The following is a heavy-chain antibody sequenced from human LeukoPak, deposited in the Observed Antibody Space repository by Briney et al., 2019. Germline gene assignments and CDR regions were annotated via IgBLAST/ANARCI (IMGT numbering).Heavy chain of an antibody. D-gene: IGHD6-13*01. CDR1: GFTFSSYG. J-gene: IGHJ4*02. Sequence: RGRSLRLSCAASGFTFSSYGMHWVRQAPGKGLEWVAVISYDGSNKYYADSVKGRFTISRDNSKNTLYLQMNSLRAEDTAVYYCAKDSQQQLLPSDYWGQGTLVTVSS. CDR3: AKDSQQQLLPSDY. V-gene: IGHV3-30*18. CDR2: ISYDGSNK.